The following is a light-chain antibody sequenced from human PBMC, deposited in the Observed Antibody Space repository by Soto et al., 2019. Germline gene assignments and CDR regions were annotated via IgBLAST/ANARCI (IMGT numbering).Light chain of an antibody. Sequence: IQLTQSPSSLSASVGDRVTITCRASQGITSYLAWYQQRPGKAPGLLIYSASSLESGVPSRFSGSGSGTEFTLTISSLQPDDFATYYCQQYNSYSTFGQGTKVDIK. CDR1: QGITSY. J-gene: IGKJ1*01. CDR3: QQYNSYST. V-gene: IGKV1-9*01. CDR2: SAS.